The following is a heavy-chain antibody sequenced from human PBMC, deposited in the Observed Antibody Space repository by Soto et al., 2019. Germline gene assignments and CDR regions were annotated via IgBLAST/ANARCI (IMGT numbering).Heavy chain of an antibody. CDR1: GGSISSGDYY. Sequence: QVQLQESGPGLVKPSQTLSLTCTVSGGSISSGDYYWSWIRQPPGKGLEWIGYIYYSGSTYYNPSLKSRVTISVDTSKNQCSLKLSSVTAADTAVYYCARVSGVGPGSQWEPRRGYYFDYWGQGTLVTVSS. J-gene: IGHJ4*02. D-gene: IGHD1-26*01. CDR3: ARVSGVGPGSQWEPRRGYYFDY. CDR2: IYYSGST. V-gene: IGHV4-30-4*01.